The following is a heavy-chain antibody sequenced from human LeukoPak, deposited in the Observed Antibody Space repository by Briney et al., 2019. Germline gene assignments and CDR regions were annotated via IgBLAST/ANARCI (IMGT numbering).Heavy chain of an antibody. CDR2: ISSSSSYI. D-gene: IGHD6-6*01. CDR3: ASPNSSLSRNFDY. Sequence: GGSLRLSCAASGFTFSTYSMNWVRRAPGKGLEWVSSISSSSSYIYYADSVKGRFTISRDNAKNSLYLQMNSLRAEDTAVYYCASPNSSLSRNFDYWGQGTLVTVSS. V-gene: IGHV3-21*01. CDR1: GFTFSTYS. J-gene: IGHJ4*02.